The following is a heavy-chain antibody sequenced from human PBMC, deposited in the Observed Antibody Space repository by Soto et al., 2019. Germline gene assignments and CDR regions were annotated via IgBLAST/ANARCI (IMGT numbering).Heavy chain of an antibody. V-gene: IGHV4-59*01. CDR1: GGSISSYY. CDR2: IYYSGST. CDR3: ARGPEYSSSLGYYYGMDV. D-gene: IGHD6-6*01. Sequence: SETLSLTCTVSGGSISSYYWSWIRQPPGKGLEWIGYIYYSGSTNYNRSLKSRVTISADTSKNQFSLKLSSVTAADTAVYYCARGPEYSSSLGYYYGMDVWGQGTTVTVSS. J-gene: IGHJ6*02.